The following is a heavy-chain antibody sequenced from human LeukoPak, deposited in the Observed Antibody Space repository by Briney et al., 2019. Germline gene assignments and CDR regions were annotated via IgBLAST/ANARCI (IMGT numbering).Heavy chain of an antibody. CDR2: INEDGGEK. CDR1: GLTFSGFW. D-gene: IGHD3-10*01. Sequence: GGSLRLSCEVSGLTFSGFWMSWARQAPGKGLEWVANINEDGGEKNYVDSVKGRFTISRDNTKKLLYLQMNSLRGEDTAVYYCASGGHLDYWGQGTPVTVSS. V-gene: IGHV3-7*01. CDR3: ASGGHLDY. J-gene: IGHJ4*02.